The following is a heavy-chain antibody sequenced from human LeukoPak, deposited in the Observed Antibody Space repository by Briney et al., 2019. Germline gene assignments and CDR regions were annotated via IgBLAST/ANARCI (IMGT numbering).Heavy chain of an antibody. D-gene: IGHD1-1*01. V-gene: IGHV1-2*02. CDR3: ARALHNWNDQGSDH. Sequence: ASLRVSCKTSGYTFTGYYMHWLRQAPGQGPEWMGWLNPNTGETKFARKFQGRVTMSRDTSIYTAYMELNRLTSDDTAVYYCARALHNWNDQGSDHWGQGTLVTVSS. CDR2: LNPNTGET. CDR1: GYTFTGYY. J-gene: IGHJ4*02.